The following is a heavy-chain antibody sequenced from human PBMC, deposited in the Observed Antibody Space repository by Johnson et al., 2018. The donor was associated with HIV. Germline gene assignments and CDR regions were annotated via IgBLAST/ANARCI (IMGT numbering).Heavy chain of an antibody. D-gene: IGHD3-22*01. CDR2: IKQDGSEK. V-gene: IGHV3-7*01. CDR3: AKNGATYYYDTSGYLTRPRAFDV. J-gene: IGHJ3*01. CDR1: GFTFSSYW. Sequence: VQLVESGGGLVQPGGSLRLSCAASGFTFSSYWMSWVRQAPGKGLEWVANIKQDGSEKYYVDSVKGRFTISRDNAKNSLYLQMNSLRAEDTAVYYCAKNGATYYYDTSGYLTRPRAFDVWGLGTMVTVSS.